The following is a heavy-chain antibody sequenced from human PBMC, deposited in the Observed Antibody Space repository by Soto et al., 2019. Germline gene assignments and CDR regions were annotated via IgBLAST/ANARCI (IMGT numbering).Heavy chain of an antibody. CDR2: INSDGGDT. CDR1: GFTFSRYW. CDR3: VRDDFGLGIDY. J-gene: IGHJ4*02. Sequence: EVQLVESGGGLVKPGGSLRLSCAASGFTFSRYWMHWVRQAPGQGLVWVSHINSDGGDTSYADSVKGRFTISRDNAKNALKLQMDSLRADDTATYYCVRDDFGLGIDYWGLGTLVTVSS. D-gene: IGHD1-26*01. V-gene: IGHV3-74*03.